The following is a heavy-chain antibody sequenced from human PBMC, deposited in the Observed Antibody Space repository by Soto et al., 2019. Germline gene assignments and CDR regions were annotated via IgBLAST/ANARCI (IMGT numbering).Heavy chain of an antibody. Sequence: PGGSLRLSCAASGFTFSSYAMHWVRQAPGKGLEWVAVISYDGSNKYYADSVKGRFTISRDNSKNTLYLQMNSLRAEDTAVYYCARDKGRDTEVDYGDYVNYYYYGMDVWGQGTTVTVSS. V-gene: IGHV3-30-3*01. J-gene: IGHJ6*02. CDR1: GFTFSSYA. CDR3: ARDKGRDTEVDYGDYVNYYYYGMDV. CDR2: ISYDGSNK. D-gene: IGHD4-17*01.